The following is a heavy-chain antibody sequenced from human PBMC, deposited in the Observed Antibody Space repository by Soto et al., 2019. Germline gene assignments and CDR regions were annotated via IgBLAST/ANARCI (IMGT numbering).Heavy chain of an antibody. D-gene: IGHD6-13*01. V-gene: IGHV4-61*01. Sequence: QVQLQESGPGLVKPSETLSLTCTVSGGAVRGDNYYWNWIRETPGKGLEWIGYFYYGGSSNYNPSLQSRVTISVATSKSQFSLSLSSVTAADTATYYCARGLVSSSSLDAFDIWGQGLMVTVSS. CDR1: GGAVRGDNYY. J-gene: IGHJ3*02. CDR2: FYYGGSS. CDR3: ARGLVSSSSLDAFDI.